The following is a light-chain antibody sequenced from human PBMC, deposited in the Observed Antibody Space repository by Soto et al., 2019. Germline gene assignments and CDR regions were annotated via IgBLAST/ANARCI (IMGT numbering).Light chain of an antibody. CDR2: DTS. CDR1: RGIGST. CDR3: QHYVNWPLT. V-gene: IGKV3-15*01. Sequence: EVVMTQSPATLSVSPGERATLSCRASRGIGSTLAWYQQKPGQTPRLLIYDTSTRATGVPARFIGSASGTELTPTIHNLQSEDFPIYYCQHYVNWPLTFGGGTRVENK. J-gene: IGKJ4*01.